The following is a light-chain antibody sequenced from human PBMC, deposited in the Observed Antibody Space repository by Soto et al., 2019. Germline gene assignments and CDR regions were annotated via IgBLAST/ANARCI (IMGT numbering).Light chain of an antibody. CDR1: QSVGSSF. V-gene: IGKV3-20*01. Sequence: EIVLTQSPGTLSLSPGERATLSCRASQSVGSSFLAWYQQKPGQAPRLLIYGASVRPTGIPDRFSGSGSGTDFTLTISDVQPEDFAVYYCHQRQSWPRTFGQGTKVDIK. CDR3: HQRQSWPRT. CDR2: GAS. J-gene: IGKJ1*01.